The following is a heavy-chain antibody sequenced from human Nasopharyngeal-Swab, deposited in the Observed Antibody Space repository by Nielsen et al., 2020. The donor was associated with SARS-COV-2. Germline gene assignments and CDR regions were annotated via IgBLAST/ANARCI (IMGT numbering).Heavy chain of an antibody. Sequence: GESLKISCAASGFTFSSYSMNWVRQAPGKGLEWVSSISSSSSYIYYADSEKGRFTISRDNAKNSLYLQMNSLRAEDTAVYYCARKVVVSAAFDIWGQGTMVTVSS. V-gene: IGHV3-21*01. CDR3: ARKVVVSAAFDI. D-gene: IGHD5/OR15-5a*01. J-gene: IGHJ3*02. CDR1: GFTFSSYS. CDR2: ISSSSSYI.